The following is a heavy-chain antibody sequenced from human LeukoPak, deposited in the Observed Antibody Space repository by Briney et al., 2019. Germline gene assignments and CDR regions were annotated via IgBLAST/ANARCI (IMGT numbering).Heavy chain of an antibody. J-gene: IGHJ4*02. CDR2: IYYSGSP. D-gene: IGHD6-13*01. Sequence: PSETLSLTCTVSGGSISSGGYYWSWIRQHPGKGLEWIGYIYYSGSPYYNPSFKSRVTISVDTSKTQFSLKLSSVTAADTAVYYCASGAAASWFVYWGQGSLVTVSS. CDR1: GGSISSGGYY. V-gene: IGHV4-31*03. CDR3: ASGAAASWFVY.